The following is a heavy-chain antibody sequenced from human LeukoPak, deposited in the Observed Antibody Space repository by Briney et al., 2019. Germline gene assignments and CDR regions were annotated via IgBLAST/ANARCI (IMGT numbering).Heavy chain of an antibody. CDR3: VKNVIIGAPARRDS. CDR2: IDSDGSAT. CDR1: GFSLGNSA. Sequence: PGGSLRLSCSASGFSLGNSAMHWVRQASGKGLEDVSVIDSDGSATYADSVKGRFTISRDISKNTLYLQMSSLRPEDTAVYYCVKNVIIGAPARRDSWGQGTLVTVSS. V-gene: IGHV3-64D*09. J-gene: IGHJ4*02. D-gene: IGHD3-3*01.